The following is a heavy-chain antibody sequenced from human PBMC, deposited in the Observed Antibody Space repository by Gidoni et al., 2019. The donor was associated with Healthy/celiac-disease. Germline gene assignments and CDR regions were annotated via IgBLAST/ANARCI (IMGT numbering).Heavy chain of an antibody. J-gene: IGHJ3*02. CDR3: ARVSTMVQGVWQGLGGAFDI. CDR2: SNPNSGGT. V-gene: IGHV1-2*06. CDR1: GYTFTGYY. D-gene: IGHD3-10*01. Sequence: QVQLVQSGAEVKKPGASVKVSCKASGYTFTGYYMHWVRQAPGQGLEWMGRSNPNSGGTNYAQKFQGRVTMTRDTSISTAYMELSRLRSDDTAVYYCARVSTMVQGVWQGLGGAFDIWGQGTMVTVSS.